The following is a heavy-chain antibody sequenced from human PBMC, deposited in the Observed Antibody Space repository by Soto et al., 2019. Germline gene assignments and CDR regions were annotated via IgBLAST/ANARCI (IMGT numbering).Heavy chain of an antibody. CDR2: IYHSGST. CDR3: AKAGPRGRTFFAVSAP. J-gene: IGHJ5*02. CDR1: GGSISSRNW. D-gene: IGHD1-26*01. V-gene: IGHV4-4*02. Sequence: SEPLALTCAVSGGSISSRNWRRWVRQPPGKGLEWIGEIYHSGSTNYNPSLKSRVTISVDKSKNQFSLKLSSVTAADTAVYYCAKAGPRGRTFFAVSAPRRKGTLVPVSP.